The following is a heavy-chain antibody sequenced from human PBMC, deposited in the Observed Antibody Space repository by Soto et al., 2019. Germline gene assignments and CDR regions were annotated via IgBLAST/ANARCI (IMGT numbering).Heavy chain of an antibody. J-gene: IGHJ3*02. CDR2: IWYDGSNK. CDR3: ARVRGFWSGYRPDAFDI. V-gene: IGHV3-33*01. Sequence: QVQLVESGGGVVQPGRSLRLSCAASGFTFSSYGMHWVRQAPGKGLEWVAVIWYDGSNKYYADSVKGRFTISRDNSKKTLYLQMNSLRAEDTAVYYCARVRGFWSGYRPDAFDIWGQGTMVTVSS. CDR1: GFTFSSYG. D-gene: IGHD3-3*01.